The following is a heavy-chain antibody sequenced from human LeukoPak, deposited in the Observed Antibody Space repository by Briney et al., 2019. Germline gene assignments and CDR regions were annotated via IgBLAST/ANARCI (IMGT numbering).Heavy chain of an antibody. D-gene: IGHD6-6*01. Sequence: PGGPLRLSCAASGFTFSSYWMSWVRQAPGKGLEWVANINQDGSEKYFVDSVKGRFTISRDNAKNSLYLQMNSLRAEDMAVYYCAREGAYRTSSPAGYWGQGTLVTVSS. CDR3: AREGAYRTSSPAGY. J-gene: IGHJ4*02. CDR2: INQDGSEK. V-gene: IGHV3-7*01. CDR1: GFTFSSYW.